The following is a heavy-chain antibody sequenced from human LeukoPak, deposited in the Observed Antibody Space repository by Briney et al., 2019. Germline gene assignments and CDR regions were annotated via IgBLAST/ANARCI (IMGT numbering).Heavy chain of an antibody. CDR1: GGSISSYY. J-gene: IGHJ4*02. Sequence: PSETLSLTCTVSGGSISSYYWSWIRQPPGKGLEWIGYIYYSGSTNYNPSLKSRVTISVDTSKNQFSLKLSSVTAADTAVYYCAKGRSIDYFDNWGQGTLVTVSS. V-gene: IGHV4-59*01. D-gene: IGHD2-21*01. CDR3: AKGRSIDYFDN. CDR2: IYYSGST.